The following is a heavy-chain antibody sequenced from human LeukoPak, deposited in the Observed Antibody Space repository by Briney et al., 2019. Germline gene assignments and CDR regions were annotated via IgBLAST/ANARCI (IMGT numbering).Heavy chain of an antibody. V-gene: IGHV3-74*01. Sequence: GGSLRLSCAASGFTLSDFWVYWVRQAPGKGLVWISNINEYGTTAYADSVKGRFTISRDNAKNILYLQMNSLRAEDTAVYYCARVRGGNWGRGTLVTVSS. J-gene: IGHJ4*02. CDR3: ARVRGGN. D-gene: IGHD3-16*01. CDR1: GFTLSDFW. CDR2: INEYGTT.